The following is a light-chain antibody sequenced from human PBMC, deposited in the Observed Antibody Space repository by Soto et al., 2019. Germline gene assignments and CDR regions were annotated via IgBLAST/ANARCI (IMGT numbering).Light chain of an antibody. Sequence: QSALTPPASVSGSPGQSLTISCTGTSSDVGGYNHVSWYQQHPGKAPKLIIYEVRNRPSGVSNRLSGSKSGNTASLTISGLQADDEADYYCCSYTSSSIRVFGGGTKLTVL. CDR3: CSYTSSSIRV. CDR1: SSDVGGYNH. CDR2: EVR. J-gene: IGLJ3*02. V-gene: IGLV2-14*01.